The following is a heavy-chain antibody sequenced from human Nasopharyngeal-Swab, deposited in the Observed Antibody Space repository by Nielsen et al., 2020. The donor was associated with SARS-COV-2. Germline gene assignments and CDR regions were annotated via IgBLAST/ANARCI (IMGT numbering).Heavy chain of an antibody. CDR2: IKEDGSEK. CDR3: ARDTYCSGGSCYGYGMAV. Sequence: RQPPGKGLEGVANIKEDGSEKNYVDSVKGRFTISRDNAKNSLYLQMNSLRADDTAVYYCARDTYCSGGSCYGYGMAVWGQGTTVTVSS. V-gene: IGHV3-7*01. J-gene: IGHJ6*02. D-gene: IGHD2-15*01.